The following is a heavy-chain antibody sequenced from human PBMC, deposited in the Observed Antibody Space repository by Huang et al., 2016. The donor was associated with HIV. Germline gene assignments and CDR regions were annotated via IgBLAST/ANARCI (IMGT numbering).Heavy chain of an antibody. V-gene: IGHV6-1*01. Sequence: QVQLQQSGPGLVRPSQTLSLTCAISGDSVSSSSSAWNWIRQSPSRGLEWLGRTKYRAKWNNDFAASVRTRMTINPGTSKNQFSLRLNSVPPDATAVYYCARVRCSGGYCYGWFDTWGQGILVTVSS. CDR3: ARVRCSGGYCYGWFDT. CDR2: TKYRAKWNN. D-gene: IGHD2-15*01. J-gene: IGHJ5*02. CDR1: GDSVSSSSSA.